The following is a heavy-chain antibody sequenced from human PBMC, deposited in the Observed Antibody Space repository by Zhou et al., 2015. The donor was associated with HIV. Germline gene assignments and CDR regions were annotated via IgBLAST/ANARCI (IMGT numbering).Heavy chain of an antibody. Sequence: QVQLVQSGAEVKKPGSSVKVSCKASGGSFTITAINWVRQAPGQGLEWLGGILPLLGTANYAQKFQGRVTMTADKSTSTAYMELNSLRSEDTAVYYCARAGHFLERTLNSFDYWGQGTLVTVSS. CDR2: ILPLLGTA. J-gene: IGHJ4*02. V-gene: IGHV1-69*06. D-gene: IGHD1-1*01. CDR1: GGSFTITA. CDR3: ARAGHFLERTLNSFDY.